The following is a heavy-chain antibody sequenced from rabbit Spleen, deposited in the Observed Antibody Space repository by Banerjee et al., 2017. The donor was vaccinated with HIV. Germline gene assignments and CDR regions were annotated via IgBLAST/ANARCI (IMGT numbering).Heavy chain of an antibody. CDR1: GFTISSYW. CDR2: INMITSKS. CDR3: ARDLVVAIGWNFNL. V-gene: IGHV1S45*01. J-gene: IGHJ4*01. D-gene: IGHD3-3*01. Sequence: QEQLEESGGRLVQPGGSLTLSCKGSGFTISSYWMNWVRQAPGKGLEWIACINMITSKSVYASWAKGRFIMSRTSSTKVTLQMTSLTAADTATYFCARDLVVAIGWNFNLWGPGTLVTVS.